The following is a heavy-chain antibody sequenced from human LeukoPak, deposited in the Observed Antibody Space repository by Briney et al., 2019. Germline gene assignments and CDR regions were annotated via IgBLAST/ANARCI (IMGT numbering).Heavy chain of an antibody. J-gene: IGHJ4*02. Sequence: GGSLRLSCATSGFSFSSYAMSWVRQAPGKGLEWVSAMSSSDDGRYYAASVRGRFTISRDTSRSTLYLQMNSLRAEDTAVYYCAKEQYIVGARPIFDYWGQGTLVTVSS. CDR1: GFSFSSYA. CDR3: AKEQYIVGARPIFDY. V-gene: IGHV3-23*01. CDR2: MSSSDDGR. D-gene: IGHD1-26*01.